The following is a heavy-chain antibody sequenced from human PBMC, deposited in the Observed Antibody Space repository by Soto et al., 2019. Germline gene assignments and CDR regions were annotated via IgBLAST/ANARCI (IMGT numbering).Heavy chain of an antibody. CDR1: GYTFTDYF. CDR2: INPNSGRT. J-gene: IGHJ5*02. V-gene: IGHV1-2*02. D-gene: IGHD1-1*01. CDR3: ARVTATSPDAWLDP. Sequence: QVQLVQSGAEVKKPGASVSVSCTASGYTFTDYFLHWVRQAPGQGLGWMGWINPNSGRTHFAPNFQAGVTMTRDASISTVYLVLDSLTSDDTAMYYCARVTATSPDAWLDPWGPGTLVSVSS.